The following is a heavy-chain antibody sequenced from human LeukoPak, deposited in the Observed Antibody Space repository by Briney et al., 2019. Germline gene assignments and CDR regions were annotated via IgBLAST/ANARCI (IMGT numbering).Heavy chain of an antibody. D-gene: IGHD2-2*01. CDR3: ARGDIVVVPAAMLAGY. Sequence: ASVKVSCKASGYTFTSYYMHWVRQAPGQGLEWMGIINPSGGSTSYAQKFQGRVTMTRDTSTSTVYMELSSLRSEDTAVYYCARGDIVVVPAAMLAGYWGQGTLVTVSS. J-gene: IGHJ4*02. CDR1: GYTFTSYY. V-gene: IGHV1-46*01. CDR2: INPSGGST.